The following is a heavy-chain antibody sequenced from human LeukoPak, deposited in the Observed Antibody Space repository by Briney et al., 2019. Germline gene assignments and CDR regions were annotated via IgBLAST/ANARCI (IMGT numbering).Heavy chain of an antibody. D-gene: IGHD2-21*01. CDR1: GFTFSNYA. Sequence: GGSLRLSCAASGFTFSNYAMSWVRQAPGKGLEWVSGISGSGGNTCYADSVKGRFSISRDNSKNTLYLQMDSLRGEDTAVYYCAKDFRIGYSAHFDYWGQGALVTVSS. V-gene: IGHV3-23*01. CDR3: AKDFRIGYSAHFDY. J-gene: IGHJ4*02. CDR2: ISGSGGNT.